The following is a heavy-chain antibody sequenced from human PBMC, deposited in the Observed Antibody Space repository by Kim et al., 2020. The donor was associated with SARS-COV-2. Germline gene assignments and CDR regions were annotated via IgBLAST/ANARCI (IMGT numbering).Heavy chain of an antibody. Sequence: SETLSLTCTVSGGSISSSSYYWGWIRQPPGKGLEWIGSIYYSGSTYYNPSLKSRVTISVDTSKNQFSLKLSSVTAADTAVYYCARHPESSGWYPYYYYGMDVWGQGTTVTVSS. CDR3: ARHPESSGWYPYYYYGMDV. J-gene: IGHJ6*02. CDR1: GGSISSSSYY. V-gene: IGHV4-39*01. D-gene: IGHD6-19*01. CDR2: IYYSGST.